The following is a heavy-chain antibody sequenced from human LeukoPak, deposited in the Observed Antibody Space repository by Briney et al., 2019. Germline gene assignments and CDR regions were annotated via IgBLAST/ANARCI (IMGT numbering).Heavy chain of an antibody. J-gene: IGHJ6*02. Sequence: PGGSLRLSCAASGFTFRSYSMSWVRQAPGKGLEWVSYISSSSSTIYYADSVKCLFTISRDNAKNSLYLQMNSLRAEDTAVYYCARARARGVIIRYYYGMDVWGQGTTVTVSS. V-gene: IGHV3-48*01. CDR3: ARARARGVIIRYYYGMDV. CDR1: GFTFRSYS. D-gene: IGHD3-10*01. CDR2: ISSSSSTI.